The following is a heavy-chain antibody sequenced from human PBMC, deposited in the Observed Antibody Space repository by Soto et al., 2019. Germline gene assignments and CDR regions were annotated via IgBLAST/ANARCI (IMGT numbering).Heavy chain of an antibody. CDR2: ISYDGSNK. V-gene: IGHV3-30-3*01. CDR3: ARDCSGGSCYLDY. D-gene: IGHD2-15*01. CDR1: GFTFSSYA. J-gene: IGHJ4*02. Sequence: QVQLVESGGGVVQPGRSLRLSCAASGFTFSSYAMHLVRQAPGKGLEWVAVISYDGSNKYYADSVKGRFTISRDNSKNTLYLQMNSLRAEDTAVYYCARDCSGGSCYLDYWGQGTLVTVSS.